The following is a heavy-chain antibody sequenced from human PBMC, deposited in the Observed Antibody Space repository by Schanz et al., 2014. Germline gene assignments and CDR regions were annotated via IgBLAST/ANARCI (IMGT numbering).Heavy chain of an antibody. CDR1: GFSFSDYW. D-gene: IGHD5-12*01. J-gene: IGHJ5*02. CDR2: ISIRGGNT. Sequence: EVQLVESEGGLVQPGGSLRLSCEGSGFSFSDYWMGWVRQAPGKGLEWVSSISIRGGNTYYTDSVKGRFTISRDNSKNTVYLHMNSLRDEDTAVYYCAKDMNREATAPESWGQGTLVVVSS. V-gene: IGHV3-23*04. CDR3: AKDMNREATAPES.